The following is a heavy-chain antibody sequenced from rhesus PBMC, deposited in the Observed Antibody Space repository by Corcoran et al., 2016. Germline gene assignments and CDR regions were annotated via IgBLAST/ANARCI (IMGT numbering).Heavy chain of an antibody. CDR3: ARDSSGSWTFDY. V-gene: IGHV4-169*02. D-gene: IGHD6-25*01. J-gene: IGHJ4*01. Sequence: QLQLQESGPGLVKPSETLSVTCAVSGGSISSSYWSWIRQAPGTGLEWIGYIYGSGSSTNYNPSLKSRVTLSVDTSKNQLSLKLSSVTTADTAVYYCARDSSGSWTFDYWGQGVLVTVSS. CDR1: GGSISSSY. CDR2: IYGSGSST.